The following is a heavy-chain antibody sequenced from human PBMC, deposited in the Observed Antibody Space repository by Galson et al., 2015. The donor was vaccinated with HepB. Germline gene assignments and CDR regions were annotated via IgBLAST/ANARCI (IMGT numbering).Heavy chain of an antibody. CDR1: GFTFSSYA. J-gene: IGHJ3*02. Sequence: SLRLSCAASGFTFSSYAMSWVRQAPGKGPEWVSAISGSGGTTYYADSVKGRFTISRDNSKNTLYLQMNSLRAEDTAVYYCAKGVRGVPKGGFDIWGQGTMVTVSS. V-gene: IGHV3-23*01. D-gene: IGHD3-10*01. CDR2: ISGSGGTT. CDR3: AKGVRGVPKGGFDI.